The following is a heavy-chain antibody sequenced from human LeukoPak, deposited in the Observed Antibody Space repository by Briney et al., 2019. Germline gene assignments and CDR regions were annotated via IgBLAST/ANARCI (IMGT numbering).Heavy chain of an antibody. Sequence: ASVKVSCKASGYTFTCYDINWVRQATGQRLEWMGWMNPNSGNTGYAQKFQGRVTITRNTSISTAYMELSSLRSEDTAVYYCARRGYSSGWFGYYYYYMDVWGEGTTVTVSS. CDR2: MNPNSGNT. CDR3: ARRGYSSGWFGYYYYYMDV. V-gene: IGHV1-8*03. D-gene: IGHD6-19*01. J-gene: IGHJ6*03. CDR1: GYTFTCYD.